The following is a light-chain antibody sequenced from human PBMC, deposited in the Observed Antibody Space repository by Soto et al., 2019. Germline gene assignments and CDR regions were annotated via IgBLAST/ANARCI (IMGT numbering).Light chain of an antibody. V-gene: IGLV2-14*01. CDR3: SSYTSSSTRV. J-gene: IGLJ2*01. Sequence: QSALTQPGSVSGSPGQTITISCTGTSSDVDGYNYVSWYQQHPGKAPKLMIYDVSNRPSGVSNRFSGSKSGNTASLTISGLQAEDEADYYCSSYTSSSTRVFGGGTKLTVL. CDR2: DVS. CDR1: SSDVDGYNY.